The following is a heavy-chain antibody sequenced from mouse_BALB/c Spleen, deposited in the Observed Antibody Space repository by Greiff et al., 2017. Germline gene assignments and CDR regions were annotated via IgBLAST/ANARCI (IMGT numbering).Heavy chain of an antibody. CDR1: GFTFSSYT. Sequence: EVQLVESGGGLVKPGGSLKLSCAASGFTFSSYTMSWVRQTPEKRLEWVATISSGGSYTYYPDSVKGRFTISRDNAKNTLYLQMSSLKSEDTAMYYCTRDEDYDYDEGFAYWGQGTLVTVSA. V-gene: IGHV5-6-4*01. J-gene: IGHJ3*01. CDR3: TRDEDYDYDEGFAY. CDR2: ISSGGSYT. D-gene: IGHD2-4*01.